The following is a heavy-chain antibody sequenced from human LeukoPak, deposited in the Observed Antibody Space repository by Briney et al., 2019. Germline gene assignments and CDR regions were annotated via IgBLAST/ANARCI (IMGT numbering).Heavy chain of an antibody. CDR1: GGSISSHY. Sequence: SETLSLTCTVSGGSISSHYLSWIRQPPGKGLEWIGYIYYSGSTNYNPSLKSRVTISVDTSKNQFSLKLSSVTAADTAVYYCASTYSSGWSPFDYWGQGTLVTVSS. CDR3: ASTYSSGWSPFDY. J-gene: IGHJ4*02. D-gene: IGHD6-19*01. V-gene: IGHV4-59*11. CDR2: IYYSGST.